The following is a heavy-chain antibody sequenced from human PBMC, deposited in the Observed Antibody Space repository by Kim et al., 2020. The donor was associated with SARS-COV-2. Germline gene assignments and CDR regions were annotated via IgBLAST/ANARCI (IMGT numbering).Heavy chain of an antibody. CDR3: AKDMLGYCSGGSCYGYYYGMDV. J-gene: IGHJ6*02. CDR1: GFTFSSYG. D-gene: IGHD2-15*01. V-gene: IGHV3-30*18. Sequence: GGSLRLSCAASGFTFSSYGMHWVRQAPGKGLEWVAVISYDGSNKYYADSVKGRFTISRDNSKNTLYLQMNSLRAEDTAVYYCAKDMLGYCSGGSCYGYYYGMDVWGQGATVTVSS. CDR2: ISYDGSNK.